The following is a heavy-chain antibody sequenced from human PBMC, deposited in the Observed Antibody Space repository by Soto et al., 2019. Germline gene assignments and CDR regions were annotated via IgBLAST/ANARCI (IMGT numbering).Heavy chain of an antibody. J-gene: IGHJ4*02. V-gene: IGHV3-23*01. CDR3: AKKVNSGPGSQYFDY. Sequence: GGSLRLSCAASGFTFSDYAMTWVRQAPGKGLEWVSTLSDSGLSTYYADSVKGRFTISRDNSKNMLFLQMNSLRAEDTAIYYCAKKVNSGPGSQYFDYWGQGTLVTVSS. D-gene: IGHD3-10*01. CDR2: LSDSGLST. CDR1: GFTFSDYA.